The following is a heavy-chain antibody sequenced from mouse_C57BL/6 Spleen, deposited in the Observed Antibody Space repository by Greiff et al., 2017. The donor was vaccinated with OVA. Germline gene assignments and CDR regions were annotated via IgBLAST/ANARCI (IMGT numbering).Heavy chain of an antibody. Sequence: VQLQQSGPELVKPGASVKISCKASGYAFSSSWMNWVKQRPGKGLEWIGRIYPGDGDTNYNGKFKGKATLTADKSSSTAYMQLSSLTSEDSAVYFCARNPITTVVARDWYFDVWGTGTTVTVSS. CDR3: ARNPITTVVARDWYFDV. V-gene: IGHV1-82*01. D-gene: IGHD1-1*01. CDR2: IYPGDGDT. CDR1: GYAFSSSW. J-gene: IGHJ1*03.